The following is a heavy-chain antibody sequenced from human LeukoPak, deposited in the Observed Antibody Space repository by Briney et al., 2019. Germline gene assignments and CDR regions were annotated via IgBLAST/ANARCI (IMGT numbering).Heavy chain of an antibody. D-gene: IGHD6-19*01. V-gene: IGHV3-30*18. Sequence: QSGGSLRLSCAASGFTFSSYGMHWVRQAPGKGLEWVAVISYDGSNKYYADSVKGRFTISRDNSKNTLYLQMNSLRAEDTAVYYCAKQASGWYYFDYWGQGTLVTVSS. CDR2: ISYDGSNK. J-gene: IGHJ4*02. CDR1: GFTFSSYG. CDR3: AKQASGWYYFDY.